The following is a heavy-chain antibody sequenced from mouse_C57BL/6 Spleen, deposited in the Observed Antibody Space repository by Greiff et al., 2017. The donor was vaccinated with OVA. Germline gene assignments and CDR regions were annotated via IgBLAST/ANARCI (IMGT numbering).Heavy chain of an antibody. CDR1: GYTFTSYW. CDR3: ARRRGFFDY. J-gene: IGHJ2*01. Sequence: QVQLQQPGAELVMPGASVKLSCKASGYTFTSYWMHWVKQRPGQGLEWIGEIDPSDSYTNYNQKFKGKSTLTVDKSSSTAYMQISSLTSEDAAVYYCARRRGFFDYWGQGTTLTVSS. V-gene: IGHV1-69*01. CDR2: IDPSDSYT.